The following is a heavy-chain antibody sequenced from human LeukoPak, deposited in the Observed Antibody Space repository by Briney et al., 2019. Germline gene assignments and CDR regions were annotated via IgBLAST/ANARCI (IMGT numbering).Heavy chain of an antibody. Sequence: GGSLRLSCAASGFTFDDYAMHWVRQAPGKGLEWVSGISWNSGSIGYADSVKGRFTISRDNAKNSLYLQMNSLRAEDTALYYCVGGCLDYYYGMDVWGQGTTVTVSS. CDR3: VGGCLDYYYGMDV. V-gene: IGHV3-9*01. CDR2: ISWNSGSI. CDR1: GFTFDDYA. J-gene: IGHJ6*02. D-gene: IGHD3-16*01.